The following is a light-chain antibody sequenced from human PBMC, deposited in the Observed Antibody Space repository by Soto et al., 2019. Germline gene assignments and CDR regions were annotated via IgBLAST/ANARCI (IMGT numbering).Light chain of an antibody. CDR2: WGS. J-gene: IGKJ2*01. V-gene: IGKV2-28*01. CDR3: MQALQTPPYT. Sequence: DIVMTQSPLSLPVTPGEPASISCRSSQSLLHSNGYNYLDWYLQKPGQSPHLLIYWGSNQASGVSDRFSGSGSGTDFTLKISRVEVEDVGVYYCMQALQTPPYTFGQGTKLEIK. CDR1: QSLLHSNGYNY.